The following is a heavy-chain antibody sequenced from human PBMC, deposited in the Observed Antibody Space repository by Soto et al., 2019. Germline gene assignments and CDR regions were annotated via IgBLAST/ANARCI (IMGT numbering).Heavy chain of an antibody. V-gene: IGHV1-69*06. CDR1: GGTFSSYA. CDR3: ARDYPSITMVRGVIKRDYYYYYGMDV. J-gene: IGHJ6*02. Sequence: SVKVSCKASGGTFSSYAISWVRQAPGQGLEWMGGIIPIFGTANYAQKFQGRVTITADKSTSTAHMELSSLRSEDTAVYYCARDYPSITMVRGVIKRDYYYYYGMDVWGQGTTVTVSS. CDR2: IIPIFGTA. D-gene: IGHD3-10*01.